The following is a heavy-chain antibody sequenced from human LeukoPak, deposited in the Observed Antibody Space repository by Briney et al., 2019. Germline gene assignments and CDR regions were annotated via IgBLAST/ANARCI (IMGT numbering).Heavy chain of an antibody. D-gene: IGHD3-9*01. Sequence: PSGTLSLTCAVSGGSISSSNWWSWVRQPPGKGLEWIWEIYHSGSTNYNPSLKSRVTISVDKSKNQFSLKLSSVTAADTAVYYCARTYYDILTGYFYGMDVWGKGTTVTVSS. CDR1: GGSISSSNW. CDR3: ARTYYDILTGYFYGMDV. CDR2: IYHSGST. J-gene: IGHJ6*04. V-gene: IGHV4-4*02.